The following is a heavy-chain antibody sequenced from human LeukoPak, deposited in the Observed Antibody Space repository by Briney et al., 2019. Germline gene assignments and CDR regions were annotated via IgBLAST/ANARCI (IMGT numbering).Heavy chain of an antibody. Sequence: SETLSLTCTVSGGSINYGGWIRQPPGKGLEWIGSIYYSGTTYYNPSLKSRVTISVDTSKNQFSLKLSSVTAADTAVYYCATLDIVNDAFDIWGQGTMVTVSS. V-gene: IGHV4-39*01. CDR1: GGSINY. CDR2: IYYSGTT. CDR3: ATLDIVNDAFDI. D-gene: IGHD2-2*03. J-gene: IGHJ3*02.